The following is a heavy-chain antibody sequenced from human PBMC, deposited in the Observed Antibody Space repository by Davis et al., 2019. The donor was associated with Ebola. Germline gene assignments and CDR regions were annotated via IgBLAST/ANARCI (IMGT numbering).Heavy chain of an antibody. CDR3: ATGGGILNY. CDR2: VNPNAGNT. D-gene: IGHD6-25*01. J-gene: IGHJ4*02. CDR1: GYTFTGHY. Sequence: ASVKVSCKASGYTFTGHYIHWVRQAPGQGLEWMGWVNPNAGNTKYAEHFHGRVTMTRDTSISTASMELSSLTSDDTAIYYCATGGGILNYWGQGTLVTVSS. V-gene: IGHV1-2*02.